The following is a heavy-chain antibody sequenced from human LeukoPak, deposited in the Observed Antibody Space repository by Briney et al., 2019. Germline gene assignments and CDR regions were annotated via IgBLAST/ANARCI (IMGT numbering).Heavy chain of an antibody. CDR1: GFTFSSYA. J-gene: IGHJ6*04. CDR2: ISGSGGST. Sequence: GGSLRLSCAASGFTFSSYAMSWVRQAPGKGLEWVSAISGSGGSTYYADSVKGRFTISRDNAKNSLYLQMNSLRAEDTAVYYCAGGRYQLLSGVWGKGTTVTISS. V-gene: IGHV3-23*01. D-gene: IGHD2-2*01. CDR3: AGGRYQLLSGV.